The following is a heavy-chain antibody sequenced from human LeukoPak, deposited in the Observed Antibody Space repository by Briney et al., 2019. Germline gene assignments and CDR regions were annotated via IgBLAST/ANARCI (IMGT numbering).Heavy chain of an antibody. D-gene: IGHD6-13*01. CDR2: IYTSGST. CDR1: GGSISSGSYY. Sequence: SQTLSLTCTVSGGSISSGSYYWSWIRQPAGKGLEWIGRIYTSGSTNYNPSLKSRVTISVDTSKNQFSLKLSSVTAADTAVYYCARHRAAAGTADFDYWGQGTLVTVSS. J-gene: IGHJ4*02. V-gene: IGHV4-61*02. CDR3: ARHRAAAGTADFDY.